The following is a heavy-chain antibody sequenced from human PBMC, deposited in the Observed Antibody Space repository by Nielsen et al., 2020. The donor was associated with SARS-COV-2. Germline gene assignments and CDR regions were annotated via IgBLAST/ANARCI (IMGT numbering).Heavy chain of an antibody. J-gene: IGHJ6*02. Sequence: SETLSLTCAVYGGSFSGYYWSWIRQPPGKGLEWIGEINHSGSTNYNPSLKSRVTISVDTTKNQFSLKLSSVTAADTAVYYCARGGEYSSGWFTSYYGMDVWGQGTTVTVSS. CDR2: INHSGST. V-gene: IGHV4-34*01. CDR1: GGSFSGYY. D-gene: IGHD6-19*01. CDR3: ARGGEYSSGWFTSYYGMDV.